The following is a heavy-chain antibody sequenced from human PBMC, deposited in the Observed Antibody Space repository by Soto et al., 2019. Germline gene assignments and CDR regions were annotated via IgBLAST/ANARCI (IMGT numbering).Heavy chain of an antibody. Sequence: EVQLLESGGGLVQPGGSLRLSCAASGFTFSSYSMSWVRQAPGKGLEWVSAISGSGGSTYYADSVKGRFTISRDNSKNTLYLQMNSLRAEDTAVYYCAKDQTVANYYFDYWGQGTLVTVSS. J-gene: IGHJ4*02. CDR3: AKDQTVANYYFDY. CDR1: GFTFSSYS. V-gene: IGHV3-23*01. D-gene: IGHD4-17*01. CDR2: ISGSGGST.